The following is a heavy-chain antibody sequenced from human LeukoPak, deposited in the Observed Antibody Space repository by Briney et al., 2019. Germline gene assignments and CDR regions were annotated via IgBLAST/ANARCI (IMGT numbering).Heavy chain of an antibody. CDR1: GFTFSSYS. CDR3: ARSTTVTSEFDY. Sequence: PGGSLRLSCAVSGFTFSSYSMNWVRQAPGKGLEWVSSISSTSNYIYYADSVKGRFTISRDNAKNSLHLQMNSLRAEDTAVYYCARSTTVTSEFDYWGQGTLVTVSS. J-gene: IGHJ4*02. V-gene: IGHV3-21*01. D-gene: IGHD4-17*01. CDR2: ISSTSNYI.